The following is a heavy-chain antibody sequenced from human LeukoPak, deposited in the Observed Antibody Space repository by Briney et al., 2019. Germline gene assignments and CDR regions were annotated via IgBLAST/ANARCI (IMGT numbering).Heavy chain of an antibody. CDR1: GGSISSSSYY. Sequence: KTSETLSLTCTVSGGSISSSSYYWGWIRQPPGMGLEWIGSIYYSGSTYYNPSLKSRVTISVDTSKNQFSLKLSSVTAADTAVYYCARHEYYDFWSGYFYYFDHWGQGTLVTVFS. J-gene: IGHJ4*02. V-gene: IGHV4-39*01. CDR3: ARHEYYDFWSGYFYYFDH. D-gene: IGHD3-3*01. CDR2: IYYSGST.